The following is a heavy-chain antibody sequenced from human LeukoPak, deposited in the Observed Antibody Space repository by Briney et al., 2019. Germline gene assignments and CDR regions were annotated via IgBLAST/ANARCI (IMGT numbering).Heavy chain of an antibody. D-gene: IGHD3-22*01. J-gene: IGHJ4*02. CDR2: IIPIFGTA. V-gene: IGHV1-69*05. CDR3: ARGKGFRDHYDSSGYWFDY. Sequence: ASVKVSCKASGGTFSSYAISWVRQAPGQGLEWMGGIIPIFGTANYAQKFQGRVTITTDESTSTAYMELSSLRSEDTAVYYCARGKGFRDHYDSSGYWFDYWGQGTLVTVSS. CDR1: GGTFSSYA.